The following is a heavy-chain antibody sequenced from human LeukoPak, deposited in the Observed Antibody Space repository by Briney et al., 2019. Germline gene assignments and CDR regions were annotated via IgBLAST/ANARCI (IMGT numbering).Heavy chain of an antibody. V-gene: IGHV1-46*01. CDR1: GHTFTSYY. Sequence: ASVKVSCKASGHTFTSYYMHWVRQAPGQGLEWMGIINPSGGSTSYAQKFQGRVTMTRDTSISTAYMELNRLSSDDTAVYYCARDMIIMVRGVPYGVDVWGQGTPVTVSS. CDR3: ARDMIIMVRGVPYGVDV. D-gene: IGHD3-10*01. J-gene: IGHJ6*02. CDR2: INPSGGST.